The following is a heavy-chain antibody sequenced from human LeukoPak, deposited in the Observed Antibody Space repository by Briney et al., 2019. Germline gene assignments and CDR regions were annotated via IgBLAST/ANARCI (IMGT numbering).Heavy chain of an antibody. V-gene: IGHV3-7*05. J-gene: IGHJ3*02. CDR1: GFTFSRHW. Sequence: GGSLRLSCAASGFTFSRHWMSWVRQAPGKGLEWVANIKQDGSEKYYVDSVKGRFTISRDNAKNSLYLQMNSLRAGDTAVYYCARGNFSAYDIWGQGTMVTVSS. D-gene: IGHD2/OR15-2a*01. CDR3: ARGNFSAYDI. CDR2: IKQDGSEK.